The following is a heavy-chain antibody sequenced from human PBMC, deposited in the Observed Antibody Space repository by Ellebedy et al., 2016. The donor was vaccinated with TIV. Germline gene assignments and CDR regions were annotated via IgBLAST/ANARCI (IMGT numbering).Heavy chain of an antibody. J-gene: IGHJ6*02. Sequence: SVKVSCXASGGTFSSYAISWVRQAPGQGLEWMGGIIPIFGTANYAQKFQGRVTMTRDTSTSTVYMELSSLRSEDTAVYYCASSGDDYGMDVWGPGTLVTVSS. CDR3: ASSGDDYGMDV. CDR2: IIPIFGTA. CDR1: GGTFSSYA. D-gene: IGHD5-12*01. V-gene: IGHV1-69*05.